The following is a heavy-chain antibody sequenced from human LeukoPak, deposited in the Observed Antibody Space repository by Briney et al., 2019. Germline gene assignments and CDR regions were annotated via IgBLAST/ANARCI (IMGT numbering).Heavy chain of an antibody. D-gene: IGHD3-10*01. CDR2: IYTSGST. V-gene: IGHV4-61*02. Sequence: SETLSLTXTVSGGSISSGSYSWSWIRQPAGNGLEWIGRIYTSGSTNYNPSLKSRVTISVDTSKNQFSMKLSSVTAADTAVYYCASSTGSGSYYPLFDYWGQGTLVTVSS. CDR1: GGSISSGSYS. CDR3: ASSTGSGSYYPLFDY. J-gene: IGHJ4*02.